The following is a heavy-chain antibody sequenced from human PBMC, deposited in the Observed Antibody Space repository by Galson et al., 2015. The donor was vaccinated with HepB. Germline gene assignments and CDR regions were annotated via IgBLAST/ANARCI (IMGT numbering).Heavy chain of an antibody. V-gene: IGHV3-73*01. D-gene: IGHD2-2*01. Sequence: SLRLSCAASGFTFSGSAMHWVRQASGKGLEWVGRIRSKANSYATAYAASVKGRFTISRDDSKNTAYLQMNSLKTEDTAVYYCTRPYCSSTSCYDYWGQGTLVTVSS. J-gene: IGHJ4*02. CDR1: GFTFSGSA. CDR2: IRSKANSYAT. CDR3: TRPYCSSTSCYDY.